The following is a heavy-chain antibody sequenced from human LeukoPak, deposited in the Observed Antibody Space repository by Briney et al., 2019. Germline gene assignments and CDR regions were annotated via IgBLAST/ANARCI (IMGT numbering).Heavy chain of an antibody. CDR2: IHPGDSNS. J-gene: IGHJ3*02. V-gene: IGHV5-51*01. CDR3: ARLLGLKVVKPDDEAFDI. D-gene: IGHD3-22*01. Sequence: GESLKISCKGSGYSFSNYWIGWVRQMPGKGLEWMGFIHPGDSNSRYNPSFQGQVTISADKSISTAYLQWSSLKASDSAMYYCARLLGLKVVKPDDEAFDIWGQGTMVTVSS. CDR1: GYSFSNYW.